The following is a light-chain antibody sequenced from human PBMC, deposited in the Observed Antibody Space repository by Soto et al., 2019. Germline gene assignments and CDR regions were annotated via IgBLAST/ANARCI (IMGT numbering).Light chain of an antibody. CDR3: QQYNKWPPLT. CDR1: QSVSTN. J-gene: IGKJ4*01. Sequence: EIVMTQSPATLSVSPGEGATLSCRASQSVSTNLAWYQQRPGQAPRLLIYGASTRATGIPARFSGSGSGTEFSLTISSLQSEDFEVYYCQQYNKWPPLTFGGGPKVEIK. V-gene: IGKV3-15*01. CDR2: GAS.